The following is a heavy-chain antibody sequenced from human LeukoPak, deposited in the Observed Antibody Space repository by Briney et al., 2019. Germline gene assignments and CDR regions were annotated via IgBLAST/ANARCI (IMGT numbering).Heavy chain of an antibody. CDR3: ARGCSSTSCYTRPPADY. V-gene: IGHV4-34*01. D-gene: IGHD2-2*02. J-gene: IGHJ4*02. Sequence: PSETLSLTCTVSGGSISSHYWSWIRQPPGKGLEWIGEINHSGSTNYNPSLKSRVTISVDTSKNQFSLKLSSVTAADTAVYYCARGCSSTSCYTRPPADYWGQGTLVTVSS. CDR1: GGSISSHY. CDR2: INHSGST.